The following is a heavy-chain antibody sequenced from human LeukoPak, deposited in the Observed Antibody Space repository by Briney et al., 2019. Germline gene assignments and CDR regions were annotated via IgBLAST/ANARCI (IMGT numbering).Heavy chain of an antibody. D-gene: IGHD5-18*01. CDR1: GGSISNYY. J-gene: IGHJ1*01. V-gene: IGHV4-59*01. CDR3: ARAIGYGYPEYFQH. CDR2: IYYSGST. Sequence: SETLSLTCTVSGGSISNYYWSWIRQPPGKGLEWIGYIYYSGSTNYNPSLKSRVTISVDTSKNQFSLKLSSVTAADTAVYYCARAIGYGYPEYFQHWGQGTLVTVSS.